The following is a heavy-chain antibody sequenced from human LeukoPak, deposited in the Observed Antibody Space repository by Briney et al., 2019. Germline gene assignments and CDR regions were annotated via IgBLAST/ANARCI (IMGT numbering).Heavy chain of an antibody. CDR3: ARGYYGSGSYSQYYFDY. V-gene: IGHV3-9*01. D-gene: IGHD3-10*01. CDR1: GFTFDDYA. CDR2: ITWNRDNI. J-gene: IGHJ4*02. Sequence: TGGSLRLSCTVSGFTFDDYAMHWVRHTPGKGLEWVAGITWNRDNIGYGDSVKGRFTISRDNAKNSLYLQMNSLRAEDTAVYYCARGYYGSGSYSQYYFDYWGQGTLVTVSS.